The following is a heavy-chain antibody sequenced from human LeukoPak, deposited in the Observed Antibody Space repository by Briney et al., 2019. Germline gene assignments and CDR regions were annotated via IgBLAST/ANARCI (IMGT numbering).Heavy chain of an antibody. V-gene: IGHV3-23*01. CDR1: GFTFSSYA. D-gene: IGHD3-9*01. J-gene: IGHJ4*02. Sequence: TGGSLRLSCAASGFTFSSYAMSWVRQAPGKGLEWVSAISGSGGSTYYADSVMGRFTISRDNSKNTLYLQMNSLRAEDTAVYYCAKDHQLRYFDWFTESGFDYWGQGTLVTVSS. CDR3: AKDHQLRYFDWFTESGFDY. CDR2: ISGSGGST.